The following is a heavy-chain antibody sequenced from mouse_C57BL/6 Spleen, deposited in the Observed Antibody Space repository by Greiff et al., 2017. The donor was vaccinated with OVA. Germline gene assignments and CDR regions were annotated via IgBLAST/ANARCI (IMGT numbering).Heavy chain of an antibody. V-gene: IGHV1-50*01. CDR3: ARGFGTSFVATADY. CDR1: GYTFTSYW. D-gene: IGHD1-1*01. CDR2: IDPSDGYT. Sequence: QVQLQQSGAELVKPGASVKLSCKASGYTFTSYWMQWVKQRPGQGLEWIGEIDPSDGYTNYNQKFKGKATLTVDTSSSTAYMQLSSLTTEDSAVNYSARGFGTSFVATADYWGQGTTLTVSS. J-gene: IGHJ2*01.